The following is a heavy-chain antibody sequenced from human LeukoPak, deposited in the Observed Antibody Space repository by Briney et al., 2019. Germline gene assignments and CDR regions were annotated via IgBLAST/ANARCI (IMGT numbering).Heavy chain of an antibody. CDR2: ISYDGSNK. CDR3: AKGVGSTGSYFDY. Sequence: GGSLRLSCAASGFGFSVLTMNWVRQAPGKGLEWVAVISYDGSNKYYADSVKGRFTISRDNSKDTVYLQMNSLRGDDTAVYYCAKGVGSTGSYFDYWGQGTLVTVSS. J-gene: IGHJ4*02. D-gene: IGHD1-26*01. CDR1: GFGFSVLT. V-gene: IGHV3-30-3*01.